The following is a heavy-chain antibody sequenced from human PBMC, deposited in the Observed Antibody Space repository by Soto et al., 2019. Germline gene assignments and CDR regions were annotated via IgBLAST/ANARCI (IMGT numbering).Heavy chain of an antibody. CDR2: ISAHNGNT. J-gene: IGHJ4*02. Sequence: QVQLVQSGAEVKKPGASVKVSCKASGYTFTSYGISWVRQAPGQGLEWMGWISAHNGNTKYAQKLQGRVTMTTDTSTSTAYIEVRSLRSHDTAVYYCARDTAMALPDAWGQGTLVTVSS. CDR3: ARDTAMALPDA. V-gene: IGHV1-18*01. D-gene: IGHD5-18*01. CDR1: GYTFTSYG.